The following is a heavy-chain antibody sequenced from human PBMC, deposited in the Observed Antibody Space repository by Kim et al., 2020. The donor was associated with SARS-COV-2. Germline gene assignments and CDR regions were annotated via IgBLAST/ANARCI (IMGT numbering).Heavy chain of an antibody. CDR1: GASISSYY. D-gene: IGHD1-1*01. J-gene: IGHJ4*02. Sequence: SETLSLTCTVSGASISSYYWSWIRQPAGRGLEWIGRIYSSGNTNYNPSLKSRVTMSVDTSKNQFSLRLSSVTAADTAVYYCARESAQLNRTLDYWGQGTLVTVSS. V-gene: IGHV4-4*07. CDR3: ARESAQLNRTLDY. CDR2: IYSSGNT.